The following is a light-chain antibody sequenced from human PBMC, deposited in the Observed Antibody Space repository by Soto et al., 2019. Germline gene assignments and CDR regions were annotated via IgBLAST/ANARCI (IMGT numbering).Light chain of an antibody. CDR1: SSDIGGYNY. CDR2: DVS. J-gene: IGLJ1*01. V-gene: IGLV2-14*03. Sequence: QSALTQPASVSGSPGQSITISCTGTSSDIGGYNYVSWYQQLPGKVPKLIIYDVSNRPSGVSDRFSGSKSGNAASLTISGLQAEDEADYYCRSYTSTRTLDVFGTGTKLTVL. CDR3: RSYTSTRTLDV.